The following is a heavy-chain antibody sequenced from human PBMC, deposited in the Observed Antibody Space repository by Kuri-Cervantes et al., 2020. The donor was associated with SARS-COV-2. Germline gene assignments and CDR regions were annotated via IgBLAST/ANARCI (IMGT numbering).Heavy chain of an antibody. J-gene: IGHJ4*02. CDR3: AKYIGSGTNTPDY. Sequence: GESLKISCAASGFTFSSYGMHWVRQAPGKGLEWVAVISYDGSNKYYADSVKGRFTISRDDSKNTLYLQMNSLRADDTAVYYCAKYIGSGTNTPDYWGQGTLVTVSS. D-gene: IGHD3-10*01. CDR1: GFTFSSYG. V-gene: IGHV3-30*18. CDR2: ISYDGSNK.